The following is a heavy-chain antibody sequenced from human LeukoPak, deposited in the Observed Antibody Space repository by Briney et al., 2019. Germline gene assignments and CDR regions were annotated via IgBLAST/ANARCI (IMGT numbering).Heavy chain of an antibody. CDR3: AKESWSTDSGKGAFDI. J-gene: IGHJ3*02. Sequence: PGGSLRLSCAASGFTFSSYGIHWVRQAPGKGLEWVAFISYDATNKYFTDSVKGRFTISRDNFKKTLYLQMNSLRPEDTAVYYCAKESWSTDSGKGAFDIWGQGTMVTVSS. D-gene: IGHD3-10*01. CDR1: GFTFSSYG. V-gene: IGHV3-30*18. CDR2: ISYDATNK.